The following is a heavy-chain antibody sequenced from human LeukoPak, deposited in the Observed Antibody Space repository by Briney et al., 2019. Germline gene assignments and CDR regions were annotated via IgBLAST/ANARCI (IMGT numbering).Heavy chain of an antibody. Sequence: SQTLSLTCDMAADSVSSNSAAWNWSKQSPSGGLEWLGRTSYRSERYNDYAISVKSRMTINADTSNIHFSWKLNYVTPADTSDYYCAKGRWALFDCWGQGTLVIVSS. CDR3: AKGRWALFDC. CDR2: TSYRSERYN. J-gene: IGHJ4*02. D-gene: IGHD3-10*01. CDR1: ADSVSSNSAA. V-gene: IGHV6-1*01.